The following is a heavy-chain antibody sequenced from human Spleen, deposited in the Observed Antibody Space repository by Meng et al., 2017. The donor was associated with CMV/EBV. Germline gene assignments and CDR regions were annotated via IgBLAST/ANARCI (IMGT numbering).Heavy chain of an antibody. CDR2: IYRGGKT. CDR3: ARWPWESLRGD. D-gene: IGHD1-26*01. V-gene: IGHV3-53*01. CDR1: GFTVSNNY. Sequence: GGSLRLSCAASGFTVSNNYISWVRQAPGKGLEWVSTIYRGGKTFYADSVKGRFTISRDNSKNTLFLKMNSLRVEDTAVYYCARWPWESLRGDWGQGTRVTVSS. J-gene: IGHJ4*02.